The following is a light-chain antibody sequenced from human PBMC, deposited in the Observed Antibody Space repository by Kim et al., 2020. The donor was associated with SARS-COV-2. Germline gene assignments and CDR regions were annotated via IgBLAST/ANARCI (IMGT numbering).Light chain of an antibody. Sequence: SYELTQPPSVSVSPGQIVSISCFGERLGDKYAFWYQLKSGQFPVLVIYKGDKRPSGIPARFSGSLSGTTATLTISGAQPMDEADYYCQAWDSTTAIFGGGTQLTVL. CDR3: QAWDSTTAI. J-gene: IGLJ2*01. CDR1: RLGDKY. V-gene: IGLV3-1*01. CDR2: KGD.